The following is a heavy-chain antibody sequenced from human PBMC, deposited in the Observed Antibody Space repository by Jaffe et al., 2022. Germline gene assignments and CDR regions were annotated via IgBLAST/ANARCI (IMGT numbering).Heavy chain of an antibody. CDR2: IYPGDSDT. CDR3: ARHLPEPDKWASSYYYYYYMDV. Sequence: EVQLVQSGAEVKKPGESLKISCKGSGYSFTSYWIGWVRQMPGKGLEWMGIIYPGDSDTRYSPSFQGQVTISADKSISTAYLQWSSLKASDTAMYYCARHLPEPDKWASSYYYYYYMDVWGKGTTVTVSS. J-gene: IGHJ6*03. CDR1: GYSFTSYW. D-gene: IGHD1-26*01. V-gene: IGHV5-51*01.